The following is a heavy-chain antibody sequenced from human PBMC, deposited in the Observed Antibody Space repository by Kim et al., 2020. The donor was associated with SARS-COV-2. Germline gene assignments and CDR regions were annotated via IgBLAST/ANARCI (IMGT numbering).Heavy chain of an antibody. CDR1: GFTFSSNW. V-gene: IGHV3-74*01. J-gene: IGHJ4*02. D-gene: IGHD5-12*01. Sequence: GGSLRLSCAASGFTFSSNWMHWVRQAPGKGLVWVSGINSDESTICYASSVKRLSTTSRDNANTMLFLQINSLTAEAAAVYYSERRQFTSGLYYLDYWSQG. CDR3: ERRQFTSGLYYLDY. CDR2: INSDESTI.